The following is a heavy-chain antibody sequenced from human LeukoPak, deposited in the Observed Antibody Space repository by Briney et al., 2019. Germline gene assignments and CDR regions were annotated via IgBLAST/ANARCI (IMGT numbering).Heavy chain of an antibody. CDR3: ARNTVVDYFDY. V-gene: IGHV1-18*01. Sequence: ASVKVSCKASGYTFTSYGISWVRQAPGQGLEWMGWISAYNGNTNYAQKLRGRVTMTTDTSTSTAYMELRSLRSDNTAVYYCARNTVVDYFDYWGQGTLVTVSS. J-gene: IGHJ4*02. CDR1: GYTFTSYG. CDR2: ISAYNGNT. D-gene: IGHD2-15*01.